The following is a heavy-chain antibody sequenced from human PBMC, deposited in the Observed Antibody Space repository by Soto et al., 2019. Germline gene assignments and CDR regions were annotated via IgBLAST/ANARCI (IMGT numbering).Heavy chain of an antibody. CDR2: ISGSGGST. Sequence: PGGSLRLSCAASGFTFSSYAMSWVRQAPGKGLEWVSAISGSGGSTYYADSVKGRFTISRDNSKNTLYLQMNSLRAEDTAVYYCAKAGITGWQWLSPYYYGMDVWGQGTTVTVSS. J-gene: IGHJ6*02. V-gene: IGHV3-23*01. CDR3: AKAGITGWQWLSPYYYGMDV. D-gene: IGHD6-19*01. CDR1: GFTFSSYA.